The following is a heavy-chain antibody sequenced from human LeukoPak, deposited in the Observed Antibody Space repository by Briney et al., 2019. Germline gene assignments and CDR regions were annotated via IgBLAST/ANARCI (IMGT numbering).Heavy chain of an antibody. V-gene: IGHV4-39*07. Sequence: SETLSLTCTVSGGSISSSSYYWGWIRQPPGKGLEWIGSIYYSGSTYYNPSIKSRVTISVDTSKNQFSLKLSSVTAADTAVYYCARDLYYDFWSGYYPHDAFDIWGQGTRVTVSS. CDR1: GGSISSSSYY. CDR3: ARDLYYDFWSGYYPHDAFDI. J-gene: IGHJ3*02. CDR2: IYYSGST. D-gene: IGHD3-3*01.